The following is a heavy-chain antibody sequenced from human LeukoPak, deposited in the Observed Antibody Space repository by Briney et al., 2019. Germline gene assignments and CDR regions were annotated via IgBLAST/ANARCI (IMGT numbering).Heavy chain of an antibody. Sequence: PSETLSLTSTLSLGSISSYYWSWIRPPPGEGLERIGYIYYSGSTNYNPSLKSRVTISADTSKNQFSLKLSSVTAAGTAVYYGSRGYSSGRPHYYYYGMDVWGKGTTVTVSS. CDR2: IYYSGST. CDR1: LGSISSYY. V-gene: IGHV4-59*01. J-gene: IGHJ6*04. D-gene: IGHD6-19*01. CDR3: SRGYSSGRPHYYYYGMDV.